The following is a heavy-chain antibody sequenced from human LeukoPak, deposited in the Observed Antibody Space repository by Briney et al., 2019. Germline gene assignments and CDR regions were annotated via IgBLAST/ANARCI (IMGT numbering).Heavy chain of an antibody. CDR1: GFTFSSCA. CDR2: ISSNGGST. J-gene: IGHJ4*02. V-gene: IGHV3-64D*06. CDR3: VKGSPRYCSSTSCYGGALDY. Sequence: GGSLRLSCSASGFTFSSCAMHWVRQAPGKGLEYVSAISSNGGSTYYADSVKGRFTISRDNSKNTLYLQMSSLRAEDTAVYYCVKGSPRYCSSTSCYGGALDYWGQGTLVTVSS. D-gene: IGHD2-2*01.